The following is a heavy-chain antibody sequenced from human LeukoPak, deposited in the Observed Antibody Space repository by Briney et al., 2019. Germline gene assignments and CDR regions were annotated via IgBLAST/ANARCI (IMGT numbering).Heavy chain of an antibody. CDR3: AARKVRGVWFYLDY. CDR2: IYDDNT. CDR1: GFTVSAYA. J-gene: IGHJ4*02. V-gene: IGHV3-23*01. Sequence: GSLRLSCAASGFTVSAYAMAWVRQAPGKGLEWVSTIYDDNTYYADSVKGRFAISTDNSRNTLYLQMNSLRVEDTAVYFCAARKVRGVWFYLDYWGQGTLVTVSS. D-gene: IGHD3-10*01.